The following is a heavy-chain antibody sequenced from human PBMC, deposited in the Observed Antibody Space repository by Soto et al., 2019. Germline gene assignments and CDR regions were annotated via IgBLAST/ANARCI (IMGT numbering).Heavy chain of an antibody. J-gene: IGHJ4*02. V-gene: IGHV3-9*01. CDR1: AFTFGDYA. CDR2: ISWNSGNI. CDR3: AKGYTTSCFAHFGF. D-gene: IGHD2-2*01. Sequence: EVQLVESGGGLVQPGRSLRLSCAASAFTFGDYAMHWVRQAPEKGLEWVSCISWNSGNIVYVDSVEGRFTISRDNAKNALYLPMNSLRPEDRAFYYCAKGYTTSCFAHFGFRGQGALVTVSS.